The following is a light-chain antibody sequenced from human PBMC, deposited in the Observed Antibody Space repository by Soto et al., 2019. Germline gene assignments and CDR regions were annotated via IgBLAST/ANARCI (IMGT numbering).Light chain of an antibody. CDR3: SFCDDRPSVVV. J-gene: IGLJ2*01. CDR1: SSNIGSNY. Sequence: VMTKPHSESVSPLQRVTISCSGSSSNIGSNYVYWYQQLPGTAPKLLIYSNNQRPSGVPDRFSGSKSGTSASLAISGLRSEDEADYYCSFCDDRPSVVV. CDR2: SNN. V-gene: IGLV1-47*02.